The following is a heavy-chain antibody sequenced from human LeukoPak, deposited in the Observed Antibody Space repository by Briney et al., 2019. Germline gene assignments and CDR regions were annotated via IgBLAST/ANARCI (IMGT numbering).Heavy chain of an antibody. CDR2: ISYDGSNK. J-gene: IGHJ4*02. D-gene: IGHD3-10*01. Sequence: GGSLRLSCAASGFTFSSYGMHWVRQAPGKGLEWVAVISYDGSNKYYADSVKGRFTISRDNSKNTLYLQMNSLRAEDTAVYYCAKGQTTMVRGALGDYWGQGTLVTVSS. V-gene: IGHV3-30*18. CDR3: AKGQTTMVRGALGDY. CDR1: GFTFSSYG.